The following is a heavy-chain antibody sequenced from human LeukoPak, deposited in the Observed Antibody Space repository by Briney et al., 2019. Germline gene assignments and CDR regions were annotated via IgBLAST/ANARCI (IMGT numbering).Heavy chain of an antibody. CDR3: AKDKVPGVVTHGQDY. D-gene: IGHD3-3*01. CDR1: GYTFTGYY. Sequence: ASVKVSCKASGYTFTGYYMHWVRQAPGQGLEWMGWINPNSGGTNYAQKFQGRVTMTRDTSISTDYMELSRLRSDDTAVYYCAKDKVPGVVTHGQDYWGQGTLVTVSS. CDR2: INPNSGGT. J-gene: IGHJ4*02. V-gene: IGHV1-2*02.